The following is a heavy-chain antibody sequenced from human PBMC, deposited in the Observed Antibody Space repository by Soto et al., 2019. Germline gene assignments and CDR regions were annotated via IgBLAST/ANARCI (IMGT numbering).Heavy chain of an antibody. CDR3: AREVGATRGGDAFAI. D-gene: IGHD1-26*01. V-gene: IGHV1-69*01. Sequence: QVQLVQSGAEVKNPGSSVKVSWKASGGTFSGYAISWVRQAPAQGLEWMGGIIPIFGTANYAQKFQGRVTITADESTSTAYMELSSLRSEDTAVYYCAREVGATRGGDAFAIWGQGTMVTVSS. CDR2: IIPIFGTA. J-gene: IGHJ3*02. CDR1: GGTFSGYA.